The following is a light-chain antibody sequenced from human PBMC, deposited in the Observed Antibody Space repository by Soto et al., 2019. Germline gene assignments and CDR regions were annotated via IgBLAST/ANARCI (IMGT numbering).Light chain of an antibody. CDR3: QQYGRT. Sequence: EIVMTQSPATLSVSPGERATLSCRASQSVSSNLAWYQQKPGQAPRLLIYDASNRATGIPARFSGSGSGTDFTLTISRLEPEDFAVYYCQQYGRTFGLGTKVDIK. V-gene: IGKV3D-15*01. CDR1: QSVSSN. J-gene: IGKJ1*01. CDR2: DAS.